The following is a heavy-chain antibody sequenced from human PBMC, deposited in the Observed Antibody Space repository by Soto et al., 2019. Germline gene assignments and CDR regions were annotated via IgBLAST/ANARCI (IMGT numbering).Heavy chain of an antibody. CDR2: IYPGDSDT. Sequence: PVESVKISCNGSGYSFTNVWNSLVRPMPWKGLEWMGIIYPGDSDTKYNPSLQGQVTISADKSITTPYLQWSSLKASDTAIYYCAASIFYYGMDVWGQGTTVTVSS. V-gene: IGHV5-51*01. CDR3: AASIFYYGMDV. CDR1: GYSFTNVW. J-gene: IGHJ6*02.